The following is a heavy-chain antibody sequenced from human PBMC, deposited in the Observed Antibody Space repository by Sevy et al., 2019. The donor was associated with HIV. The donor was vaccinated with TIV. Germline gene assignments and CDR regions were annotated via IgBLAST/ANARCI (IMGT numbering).Heavy chain of an antibody. D-gene: IGHD3-10*01. CDR2: ISSSGNYI. J-gene: IGHJ3*02. CDR3: ARPYGSGSWEAFDI. CDR1: GFTFSSYA. V-gene: IGHV3-21*01. Sequence: GGSLRLSCSASGFTFSSYAMHWVRQAPGEGLEWVSSISSSGNYIYYADSVKGRFTISRDNAKNSLFLQMNNLRAEDTAVYYCARPYGSGSWEAFDIWGQGTMVTVSS.